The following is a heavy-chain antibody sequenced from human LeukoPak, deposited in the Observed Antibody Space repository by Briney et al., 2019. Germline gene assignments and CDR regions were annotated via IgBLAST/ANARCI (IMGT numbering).Heavy chain of an antibody. V-gene: IGHV3-21*01. D-gene: IGHD6-13*01. CDR2: ISGSSTYI. CDR3: ARSRVAFDI. Sequence: GGSLRLSCAASGFTFSSYWMHWVRQAPGKGLEWVSFISGSSTYIYYADSVKGRFTISRDNAKNSLYLQMNSLRAEDTAVYYCARSRVAFDIWGQGTMVTVSS. J-gene: IGHJ3*02. CDR1: GFTFSSYW.